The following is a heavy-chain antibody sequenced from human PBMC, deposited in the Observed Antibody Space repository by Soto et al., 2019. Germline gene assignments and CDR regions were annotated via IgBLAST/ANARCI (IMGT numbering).Heavy chain of an antibody. J-gene: IGHJ5*02. CDR2: IYYSGST. V-gene: IGHV4-59*08. D-gene: IGHD3-10*01. Sequence: QVQLQESGPGLVKPSETLSLTCTVSGGSISSYYWSWIRQPPGKGLEWIGYIYYSGSTNYNPSLKSRVTISVDTSKNQFSLKLSSVTAADTAVYYCARPSGSYYRMYNWFDPWGQGTLVTVSS. CDR1: GGSISSYY. CDR3: ARPSGSYYRMYNWFDP.